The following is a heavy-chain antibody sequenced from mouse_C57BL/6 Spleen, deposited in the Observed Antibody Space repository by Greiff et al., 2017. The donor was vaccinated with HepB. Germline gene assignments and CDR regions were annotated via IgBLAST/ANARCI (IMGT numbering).Heavy chain of an antibody. J-gene: IGHJ2*01. Sequence: QVQLQQSGTELVKPGASVKLSCKASGYTFTSYWMHWVTQRPGQGLEWIGNINPSNGGTNYNEKFKSKATLTVDKSSSTAYMQLSSLTSEDSAVYCCARLGLGGLYYFDYWGQGTTLTVSS. CDR1: GYTFTSYW. CDR3: ARLGLGGLYYFDY. D-gene: IGHD3-3*01. CDR2: INPSNGGT. V-gene: IGHV1-53*01.